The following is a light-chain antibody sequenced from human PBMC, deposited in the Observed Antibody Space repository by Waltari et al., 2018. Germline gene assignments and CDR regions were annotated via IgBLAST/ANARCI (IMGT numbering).Light chain of an antibody. CDR3: QSYDSSLSGSVV. CDR2: GNS. V-gene: IGLV1-40*01. J-gene: IGLJ2*01. CDR1: TPTPGAGHD. Sequence: HSVLTQPPSVSGAPGQRVTIPRTGSTPTPGAGHDAPGSQQLPGTAPKLLIYGNSNRPSGVPDRFSGSKSGTSASLAITGLQAEDEADYYCQSYDSSLSGSVVFGGGTKLTVL.